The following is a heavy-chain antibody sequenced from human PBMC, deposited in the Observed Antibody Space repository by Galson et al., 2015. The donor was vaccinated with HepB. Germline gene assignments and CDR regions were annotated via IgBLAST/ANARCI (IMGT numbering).Heavy chain of an antibody. CDR2: INHSGST. CDR1: GGSFSGYY. D-gene: IGHD3-10*01. Sequence: TLSLTCAVYGGSFSGYYWSWIRQPPGKGLEWIGEINHSGSTNYNPSLKSRVTISVDTSKNQFSLKLSSVTAADTAVYYCARAGKVAVPFGFDYWGQGTLVTVSS. V-gene: IGHV4-34*09. J-gene: IGHJ4*02. CDR3: ARAGKVAVPFGFDY.